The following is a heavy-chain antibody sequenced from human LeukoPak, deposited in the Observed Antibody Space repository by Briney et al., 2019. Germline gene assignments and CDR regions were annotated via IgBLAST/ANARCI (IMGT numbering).Heavy chain of an antibody. J-gene: IGHJ4*02. Sequence: SQTLSLTCTVSGGSSSSGGYYWSWIRQHPGKGLEWIGYIYPTGITFYNPSLKSRVTISVDTSKNQFSVNLRSVTAADTAVYYCARPPLEAAVGLVDYWGQGTLVTVSS. CDR3: ARPPLEAAVGLVDY. CDR1: GGSSSSGGYY. D-gene: IGHD2-15*01. V-gene: IGHV4-31*03. CDR2: IYPTGIT.